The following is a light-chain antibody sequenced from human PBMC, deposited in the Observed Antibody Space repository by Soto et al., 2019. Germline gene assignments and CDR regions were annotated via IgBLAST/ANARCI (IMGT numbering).Light chain of an antibody. V-gene: IGKV1-17*01. CDR1: QGIRXD. CDR2: AAS. J-gene: IGKJ1*01. CDR3: LQHSAYPRT. Sequence: DXPMXXXPSSLSASVGDRVTITCRASQGIRXDLGWFQQKPGKAPKRLIYAASNLXXXXXXXXXXXXXXXXXXXXISGLQPEDFATYYCLQHSAYPRTFGHGTKVEVK.